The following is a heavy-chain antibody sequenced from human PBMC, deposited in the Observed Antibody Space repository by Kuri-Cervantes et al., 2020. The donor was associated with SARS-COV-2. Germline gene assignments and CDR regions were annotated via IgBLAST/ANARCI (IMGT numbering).Heavy chain of an antibody. J-gene: IGHJ4*02. Sequence: GGSLRLSCAASGFTLSSYSMNWVRQAPGKGLEWVSYISSSSSTIYYADSVKGRFTISRDNAKNSLYLQMNSLRAEDTAVYYCARGKYYDFWSGYYGPIDYWGQGTLVTVSS. CDR2: ISSSSSTI. CDR1: GFTLSSYS. V-gene: IGHV3-48*01. CDR3: ARGKYYDFWSGYYGPIDY. D-gene: IGHD3-3*01.